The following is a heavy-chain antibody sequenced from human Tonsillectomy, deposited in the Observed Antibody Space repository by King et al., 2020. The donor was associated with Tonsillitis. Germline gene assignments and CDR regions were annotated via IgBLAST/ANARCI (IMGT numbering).Heavy chain of an antibody. V-gene: IGHV3-7*01. Sequence: VQLVESGGGLVQPGGSLRLSCAASGFTFHNFWMTWVRQAPGKGLWGVANIKQVGSEKYYLDSVKGRLPISRDNARNSLYLQMSSLRAEDTALYYCARDRSYYDSSGWGDAFDIWGQGTKVTVSS. J-gene: IGHJ3*02. CDR1: GFTFHNFW. D-gene: IGHD3-22*01. CDR2: IKQVGSEK. CDR3: ARDRSYYDSSGWGDAFDI.